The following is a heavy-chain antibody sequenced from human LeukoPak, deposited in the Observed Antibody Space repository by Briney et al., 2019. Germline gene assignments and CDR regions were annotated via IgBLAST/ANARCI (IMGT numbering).Heavy chain of an antibody. Sequence: SETLSLTCTVSGGSISSYYWSWIRQPAGKGLEWIGRIYTSGSTNYNPSLKSRVTMSVDTSKNQFSLKLSSVTAADTAVYYCARGSRRRGYSYGYQNLDAFDIWGQGTMVTVSS. CDR1: GGSISSYY. CDR3: ARGSRRRGYSYGYQNLDAFDI. J-gene: IGHJ3*02. V-gene: IGHV4-4*07. D-gene: IGHD5-18*01. CDR2: IYTSGST.